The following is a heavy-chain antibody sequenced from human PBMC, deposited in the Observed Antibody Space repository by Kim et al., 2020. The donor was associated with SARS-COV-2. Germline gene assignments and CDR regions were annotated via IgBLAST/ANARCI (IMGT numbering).Heavy chain of an antibody. D-gene: IGHD5-12*01. CDR3: ARRVDGYNFPSYYYYGMDV. J-gene: IGHJ6*02. CDR1: GYSFTSYW. V-gene: IGHV5-51*01. Sequence: GESLKISCKGSGYSFTSYWIGWVRQMPGKGLEWMGIIYPGDSDTRYSPSFQGQVTISADKSISTAYLQWSSLKASDTAMYYCARRVDGYNFPSYYYYGMDVWGQGTTVTVSS. CDR2: IYPGDSDT.